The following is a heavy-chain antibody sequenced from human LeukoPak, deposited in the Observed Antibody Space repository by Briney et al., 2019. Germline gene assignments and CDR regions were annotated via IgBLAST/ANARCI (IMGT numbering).Heavy chain of an antibody. V-gene: IGHV1-3*01. CDR3: ARDLVVAAAFDY. Sequence: VASVKVSCKASGYTFTSYAMHWVRQAPGQRLEWMGWINAGNGNTKYSQKFQGRVTITRDTSASTAYMELSSLRSEDTAVYYCARDLVVAAAFDYWGQGTLVTVSS. CDR2: INAGNGNT. CDR1: GYTFTSYA. J-gene: IGHJ4*02. D-gene: IGHD2-15*01.